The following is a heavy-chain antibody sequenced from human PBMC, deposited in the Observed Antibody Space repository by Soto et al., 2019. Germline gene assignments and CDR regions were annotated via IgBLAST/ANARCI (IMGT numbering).Heavy chain of an antibody. CDR1: GFTFSSYG. J-gene: IGHJ4*02. CDR3: ARDLAYYYDSSGYYFDY. CDR2: IWYDGSNK. V-gene: IGHV3-33*01. D-gene: IGHD3-22*01. Sequence: GGSLRLSCAASGFTFSSYGMHWVRQAPGKGLEWVAVIWYDGSNKYYADSVKGRFTISRDNSKNTLYLQMNSLRAEDTAVYYCARDLAYYYDSSGYYFDYWGQGTLVTVSS.